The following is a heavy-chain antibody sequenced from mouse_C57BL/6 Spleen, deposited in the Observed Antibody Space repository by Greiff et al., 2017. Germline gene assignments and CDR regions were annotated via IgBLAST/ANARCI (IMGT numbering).Heavy chain of an antibody. CDR2: INPYNGGT. D-gene: IGHD1-1*01. J-gene: IGHJ1*03. V-gene: IGHV1-19*01. CDR1: GYTFTDYY. CDR3: AKKNYGSSLDWYFDV. Sequence: EVQLQQSGPVLVKPGASVKMSCKASGYTFTDYYMNWVKQSHGKSLEWIGVINPYNGGTSYNQKFKGKATLTVDKSSSTAYLELNSLTSEDSAVYCCAKKNYGSSLDWYFDVWGTGPTVTVSS.